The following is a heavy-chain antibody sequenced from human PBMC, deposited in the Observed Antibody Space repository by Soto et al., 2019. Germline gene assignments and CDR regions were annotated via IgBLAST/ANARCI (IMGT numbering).Heavy chain of an antibody. V-gene: IGHV4-31*03. Sequence: SETLSLTCTVSGGSISSGVSYWSWIRQHPGKGLEWIGYIYHTGSSYYNPSLKSRMTISLDTSKNQFSLRLSSVTAADTAVYYCARASGGYWYFDLWGRGSLVTVSS. J-gene: IGHJ2*01. CDR1: GGSISSGVSY. CDR2: IYHTGSS. CDR3: ARASGGYWYFDL.